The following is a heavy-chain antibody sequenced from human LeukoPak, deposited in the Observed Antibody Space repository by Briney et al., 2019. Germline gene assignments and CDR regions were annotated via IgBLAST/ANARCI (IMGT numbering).Heavy chain of an antibody. CDR3: ARVYYDFWSGNNWFDP. CDR2: IYYSGST. V-gene: IGHV4-31*03. CDR1: GGSISSGGYY. J-gene: IGHJ5*02. Sequence: SETLSLTCTVSGGSISSGGYYWSWIRQHPGKGLEWIGYIYYSGSTYYNPSLKSRVTISVDTSKNQFSLKLSSVTAADTAVYYCARVYYDFWSGNNWFDPWGQGTLVTVSS. D-gene: IGHD3-3*01.